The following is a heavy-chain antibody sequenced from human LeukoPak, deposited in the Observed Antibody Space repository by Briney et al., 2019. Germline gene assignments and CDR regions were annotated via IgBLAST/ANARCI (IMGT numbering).Heavy chain of an antibody. CDR3: ARDRLFGGSYLNAFDI. CDR2: ISAYNGNT. J-gene: IGHJ3*02. CDR1: GYTFTSYG. V-gene: IGHV1-18*01. D-gene: IGHD1-26*01. Sequence: ASVKVSCKASGYTFTSYGISWVRQAPGQGLEWMGWISAYNGNTNYAQKFQGRVTITADESTSTAYMELSSLRSEDTAVYYCARDRLFGGSYLNAFDIWGQGTMVTVSS.